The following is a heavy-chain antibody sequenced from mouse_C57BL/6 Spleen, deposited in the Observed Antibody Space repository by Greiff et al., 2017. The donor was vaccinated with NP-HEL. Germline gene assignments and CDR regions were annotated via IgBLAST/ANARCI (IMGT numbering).Heavy chain of an antibody. CDR2: IDPSDSYT. J-gene: IGHJ4*01. V-gene: IGHV1-59*01. CDR1: GYTFTSYW. CDR3: ARDGYSDAMDY. D-gene: IGHD2-3*01. Sequence: QVQLQQPGAELVRPGTSVKLSCKASGYTFTSYWMHWVKQRPGQGLEWIGVIDPSDSYTNYNQKFKGKATLTVDTSSSTAYMQLSSLTSEDSAVYYCARDGYSDAMDYWGQGTSVTVSS.